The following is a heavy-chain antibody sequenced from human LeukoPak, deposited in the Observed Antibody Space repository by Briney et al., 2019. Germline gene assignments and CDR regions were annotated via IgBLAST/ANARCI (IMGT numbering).Heavy chain of an antibody. D-gene: IGHD3-22*01. CDR1: GGSISSGDYY. Sequence: PSETLSLTCTVSGGSISSGDYYWSWIRQPPGKGLEWIGYIYYSGSTYYNPSLKSRVTISVDTSKNQFSLKLSSVTAADTAVYYCARSIIDYDSSGYFFDYWGQGTLVTVSS. CDR2: IYYSGST. V-gene: IGHV4-30-4*01. CDR3: ARSIIDYDSSGYFFDY. J-gene: IGHJ4*02.